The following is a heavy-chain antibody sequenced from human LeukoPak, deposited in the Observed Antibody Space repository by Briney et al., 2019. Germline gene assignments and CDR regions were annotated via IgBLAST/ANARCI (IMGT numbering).Heavy chain of an antibody. J-gene: IGHJ4*02. CDR2: IYDDGSRT. D-gene: IGHD6-19*01. Sequence: PGGSLRLSCAVSGFTFSSHWMHWVRQAPGKGLVWFSRIYDDGSRTNYADSVKGRLTISRDNAKNTLYLQVNSLRAEDTAVYYCARGHSSGYYTDYWGQGILVTVSS. CDR3: ARGHSSGYYTDY. V-gene: IGHV3-74*01. CDR1: GFTFSSHW.